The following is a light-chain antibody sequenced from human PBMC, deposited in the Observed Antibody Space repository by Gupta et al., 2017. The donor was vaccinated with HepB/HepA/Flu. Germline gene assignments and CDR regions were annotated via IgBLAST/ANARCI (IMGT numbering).Light chain of an antibody. CDR2: AAS. J-gene: IGKJ1*01. CDR1: QSISSY. Sequence: DIQMTQFPSSLSASVGDRVTITCRASQSISSYLNWYQQKPGKAPKLLIYAASSLQSGVPSRFSGSGSGTDFTLTISSLQTEDFATYYCQQSYSSPGTLGQGTKVEIK. V-gene: IGKV1-39*01. CDR3: QQSYSSPGT.